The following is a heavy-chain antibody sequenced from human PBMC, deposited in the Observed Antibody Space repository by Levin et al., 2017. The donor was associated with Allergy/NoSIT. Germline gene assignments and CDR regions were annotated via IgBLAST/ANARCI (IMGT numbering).Heavy chain of an antibody. V-gene: IGHV5-51*01. Sequence: GESLKISCKGSGYTFSNYWIGWVRQMPGKGLEWMGIIYPSDSDTRYSPSFQGQVSISADKSISTAYLQWSSLTASDTAMYYCVKSRRLALRFDAFDIWGQGTKVTVSS. D-gene: IGHD3-16*01. CDR2: IYPSDSDT. CDR1: GYTFSNYW. J-gene: IGHJ3*02. CDR3: VKSRRLALRFDAFDI.